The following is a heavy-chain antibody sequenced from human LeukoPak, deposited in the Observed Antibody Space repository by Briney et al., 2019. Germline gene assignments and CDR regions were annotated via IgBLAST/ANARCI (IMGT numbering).Heavy chain of an antibody. CDR2: VRGSGDST. CDR3: AKDGYCTTITCYGWLDY. Sequence: GGSLRLSCAASGFAFSNYAMSWVRLVPGKGLEWVSGVRGSGDSTYYADSVKGRFTISRDNSRNTLYLQMNSLRAEDTAVYYCAKDGYCTTITCYGWLDYWGLGTLVTVS. J-gene: IGHJ4*02. D-gene: IGHD2-2*03. CDR1: GFAFSNYA. V-gene: IGHV3-23*01.